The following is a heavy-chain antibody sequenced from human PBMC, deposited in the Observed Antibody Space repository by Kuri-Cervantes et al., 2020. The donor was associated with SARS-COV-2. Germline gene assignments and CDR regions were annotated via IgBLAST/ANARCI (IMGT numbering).Heavy chain of an antibody. V-gene: IGHV3-11*01. J-gene: IGHJ6*02. D-gene: IGHD2-15*01. CDR3: AGTGLPGWYYYYGMDV. CDR1: GFTFSDYY. CDR2: ISSSGSTI. Sequence: GGSLRLSCAASGFTFSDYYMSWIRQAPGKGLEWVSYISSSGSTIYYADSVKGRFTISRDNAKNSLYLQMNSLRAEDTAVYYCAGTGLPGWYYYYGMDVWGQGTTVTVSS.